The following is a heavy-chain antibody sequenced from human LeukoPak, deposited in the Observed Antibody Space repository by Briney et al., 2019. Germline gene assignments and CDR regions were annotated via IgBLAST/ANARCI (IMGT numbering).Heavy chain of an antibody. Sequence: SETLSLTCAVYGGSFSGYYWSWIRQPPGKGLEWIGYIYYSGSTKYNPSLKSRVTMSVDTSKNRFSLKLSTVTAADTAVYYCARHRGYCSSTSCSYNWFDPWGQGTLVTVSS. D-gene: IGHD2-2*03. CDR1: GGSFSGYY. CDR2: IYYSGST. CDR3: ARHRGYCSSTSCSYNWFDP. V-gene: IGHV4-59*08. J-gene: IGHJ5*02.